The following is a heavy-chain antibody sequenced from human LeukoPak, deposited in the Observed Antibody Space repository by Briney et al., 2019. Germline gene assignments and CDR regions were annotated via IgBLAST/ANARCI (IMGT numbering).Heavy chain of an antibody. CDR3: ARSNGYGLVDI. D-gene: IGHD3-10*01. V-gene: IGHV4-39*07. CDR1: GGSISNYY. CDR2: IFYSGST. J-gene: IGHJ3*02. Sequence: SETLSLTCTVSGGSISNYYWGWVRQPPGKGLEWIGNIFYSGSTYYSPSLKSRVTISLDTSRNQFSLKLNSVTAADTAVYYCARSNGYGLVDIWGQGTMVTVSS.